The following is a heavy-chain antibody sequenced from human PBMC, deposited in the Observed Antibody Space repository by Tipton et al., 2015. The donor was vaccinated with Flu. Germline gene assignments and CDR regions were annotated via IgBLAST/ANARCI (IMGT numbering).Heavy chain of an antibody. V-gene: IGHV3-53*05. CDR2: IYSGDST. CDR3: AKANSGTYGAVDI. D-gene: IGHD1-26*01. Sequence: SLRLSCAASGFIVSSDYMSWVRQAPGKGLEWVSVIYSGDSTSYADSVRGRFTISRDNAKNSLYLQMNSLRAEDTALYYCAKANSGTYGAVDIWGQGTMVIVSS. J-gene: IGHJ3*02. CDR1: GFIVSSDY.